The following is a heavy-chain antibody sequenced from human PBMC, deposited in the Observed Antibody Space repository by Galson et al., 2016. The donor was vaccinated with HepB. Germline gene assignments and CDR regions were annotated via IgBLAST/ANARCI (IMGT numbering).Heavy chain of an antibody. CDR1: GFSLIKSA. Sequence: SVKVSCKASGFSLIKSAVQWVRQARGQRLEWMGWIVPGSAKTICAREFQERVTIIRDMSTSTTYMELNSLRDEDTAVYYCAAEVTSGSKRGQWGQGTLVTVSS. V-gene: IGHV1-58*01. CDR3: AAEVTSGSKRGQ. CDR2: IVPGSAKT. D-gene: IGHD1-26*01. J-gene: IGHJ4*02.